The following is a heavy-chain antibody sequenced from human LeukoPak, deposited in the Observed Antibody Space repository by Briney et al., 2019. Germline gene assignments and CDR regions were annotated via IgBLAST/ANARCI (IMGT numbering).Heavy chain of an antibody. CDR3: ARDPTFYSSSWYDY. J-gene: IGHJ4*02. V-gene: IGHV3-21*01. CDR1: GFTFSSYS. Sequence: GGSLRLSCAASGFTFSSYSMNWVRQAPGKGLEWVSSISSSSSYIYYADSVKGRFNISRDNAKNSLYLQMNSLRAEDTAVYYCARDPTFYSSSWYDYWGQGTLVTVSS. D-gene: IGHD6-13*01. CDR2: ISSSSSYI.